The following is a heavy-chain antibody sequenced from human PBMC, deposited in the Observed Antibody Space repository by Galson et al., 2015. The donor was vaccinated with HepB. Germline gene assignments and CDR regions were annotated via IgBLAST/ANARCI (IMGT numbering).Heavy chain of an antibody. Sequence: ETLSLTCSVSGAAINSYSWTWIRQPPGKGLEWIGYIENTGSPYYNPSLKSRVTISVDTAKDQVSLKLTSVTAADTAVYYCARLGGPAAVDYWGQGTLVTVSS. CDR1: GAAINSYS. D-gene: IGHD2-2*01. J-gene: IGHJ4*02. V-gene: IGHV4-59*01. CDR3: ARLGGPAAVDY. CDR2: IENTGSP.